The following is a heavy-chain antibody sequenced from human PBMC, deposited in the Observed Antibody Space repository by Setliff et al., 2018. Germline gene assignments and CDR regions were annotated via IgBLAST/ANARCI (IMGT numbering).Heavy chain of an antibody. V-gene: IGHV1-2*04. CDR2: INPNSGGT. CDR3: ARARDDGVYYDSSGYYSYYYYGMDV. CDR1: GYTFTGYY. D-gene: IGHD3-22*01. J-gene: IGHJ6*02. Sequence: GASVKVSCKASGYTFTGYYMHWVRQAPGQGFEWMGWINPNSGGTNYAQKFPGWVTMTRDTSISTAYTELSRLRSDDTAVYYCARARDDGVYYDSSGYYSYYYYGMDVWGQGTTVTVSS.